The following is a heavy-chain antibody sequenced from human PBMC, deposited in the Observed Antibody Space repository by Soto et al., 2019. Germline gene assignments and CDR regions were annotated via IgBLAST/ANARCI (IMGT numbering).Heavy chain of an antibody. Sequence: GSLRLSCAASGFTFSSYSMNWVRQAPGKGLEWVSSISSSSSYIYYADSVKGRFTISRDNAKNSLYLQMNSLRAEDTAVYYCASRYCSSTSCYTKRYYYYGMDVWGQGTTVTVSS. D-gene: IGHD2-2*02. V-gene: IGHV3-21*01. CDR3: ASRYCSSTSCYTKRYYYYGMDV. J-gene: IGHJ6*02. CDR1: GFTFSSYS. CDR2: ISSSSSYI.